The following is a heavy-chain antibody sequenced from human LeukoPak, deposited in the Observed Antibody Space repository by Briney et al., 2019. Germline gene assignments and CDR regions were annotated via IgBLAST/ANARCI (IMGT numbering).Heavy chain of an antibody. CDR2: VSGSGGST. V-gene: IGHV3-23*01. Sequence: GGSLRLSCAASGFTFSSYAMSWVRQAPGKGLKWVSAVSGSGGSTYYADSVKGRFTISRDNSKNTLYLQMNSLRAEDTAVYYCAKDQYYDSSGFYWFDPWGQGTLVTVSS. D-gene: IGHD3-22*01. J-gene: IGHJ5*02. CDR1: GFTFSSYA. CDR3: AKDQYYDSSGFYWFDP.